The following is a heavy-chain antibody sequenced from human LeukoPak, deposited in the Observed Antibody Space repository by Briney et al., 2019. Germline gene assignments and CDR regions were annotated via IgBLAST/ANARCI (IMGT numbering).Heavy chain of an antibody. CDR3: AKGNSIAVAAFFDY. CDR2: ISWDGDNT. V-gene: IGHV3-43*01. J-gene: IGHJ4*02. D-gene: IGHD6-19*01. CDR1: GFTFDDYT. Sequence: GGSLRLSCAASGFTFDDYTMSWVRQAPGKGLEWVALISWDGDNTYYADSVKGRFTISRDNSKNSLYLQMNSLRTDDTALYYCAKGNSIAVAAFFDYWGQGTLVTVSS.